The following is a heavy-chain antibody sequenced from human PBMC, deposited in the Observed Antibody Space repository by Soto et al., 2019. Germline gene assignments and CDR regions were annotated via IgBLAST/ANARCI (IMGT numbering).Heavy chain of an antibody. V-gene: IGHV1-69*13. CDR1: GGTFSSYA. CDR3: VKTTVTTNLDY. D-gene: IGHD4-17*01. J-gene: IGHJ4*02. CDR2: IIPIFGTA. Sequence: GASVKVSCKASGGTFSSYAISWVRQAPGQGLEWMGGIIPIFGTANYAQKFQGRVTITADESTSTAYMELSSLRSEGTAVYYCVKTTVTTNLDYWGQGTLVTVSS.